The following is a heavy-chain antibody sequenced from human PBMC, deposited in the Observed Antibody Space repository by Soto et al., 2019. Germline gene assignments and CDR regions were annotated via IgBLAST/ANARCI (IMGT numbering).Heavy chain of an antibody. J-gene: IGHJ4*02. CDR2: ISAGSGST. CDR3: SKGWGDY. CDR1: GFTLSSYV. V-gene: IGHV3-23*01. Sequence: EVRLLESGGGLVEPGGSLRLSCVASGFTLSSYVTSWVRQAPGKGLEWVSGISAGSGSTHYADSVKGRFTISRDDSKNTLDLQMSILRVEDTALDYCSKGWGDYWGQGTVVTVSS. D-gene: IGHD1-26*01.